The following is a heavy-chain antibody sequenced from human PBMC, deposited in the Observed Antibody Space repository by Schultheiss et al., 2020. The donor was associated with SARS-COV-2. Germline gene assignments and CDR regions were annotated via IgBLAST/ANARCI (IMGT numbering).Heavy chain of an antibody. V-gene: IGHV3-74*01. Sequence: GGSLRLSCAASGFTFSSYAMSWVRQAPGKGLVWVSRINGDGSSTSYADSVKGRFTISRDNAKNSLYLQMNSLRAEDTAVYYCARDGPFDYWGQGTLVTVSS. J-gene: IGHJ4*02. CDR1: GFTFSSYA. CDR3: ARDGPFDY. CDR2: INGDGSST.